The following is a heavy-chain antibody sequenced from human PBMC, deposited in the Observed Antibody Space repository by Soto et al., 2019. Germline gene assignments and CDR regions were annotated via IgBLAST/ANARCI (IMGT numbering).Heavy chain of an antibody. J-gene: IGHJ5*02. CDR1: GGTFSSYT. V-gene: IGHV1-69*02. Sequence: GASVKVSCKASGGTFSSYTISWVRQAPGQGLEWMGRIIPILAIANYAQKFQGRVTITADKSTSTAYMELSSLRSEDTAVYYCARGKNNWNPGGRWFDPWGQGTLVTVSS. CDR2: IIPILAIA. CDR3: ARGKNNWNPGGRWFDP. D-gene: IGHD1-20*01.